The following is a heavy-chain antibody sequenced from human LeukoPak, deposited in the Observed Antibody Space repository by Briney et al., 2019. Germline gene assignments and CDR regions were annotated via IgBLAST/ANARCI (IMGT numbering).Heavy chain of an antibody. CDR2: LKCNGESV. CDR1: GFTPDEYA. J-gene: IGHJ4*02. V-gene: IGHV3-20*01. Sequence: GCLRLSCAPSGFTPDEYAMSWDRHAPEKGLEWVSLLKCNGESVKYAESVKGRLTNPTDNAKNSLFLQVNSLRAEDTALYHCARVGYSGTSYYFDYWGQGTLVTVPS. D-gene: IGHD5-12*01. CDR3: ARVGYSGTSYYFDY.